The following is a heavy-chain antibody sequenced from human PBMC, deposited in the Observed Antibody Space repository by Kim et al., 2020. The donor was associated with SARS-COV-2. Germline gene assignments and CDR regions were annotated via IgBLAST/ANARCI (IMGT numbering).Heavy chain of an antibody. CDR3: ARGLWSFDL. J-gene: IGHJ2*01. Sequence: SEKEYGESVQGRFTNSKDNAKNSLYLQMNNRRVEDTAVYYCARGLWSFDLWGRGTLVTVSS. CDR2: SEK. V-gene: IGHV3-7*01. D-gene: IGHD3-3*01.